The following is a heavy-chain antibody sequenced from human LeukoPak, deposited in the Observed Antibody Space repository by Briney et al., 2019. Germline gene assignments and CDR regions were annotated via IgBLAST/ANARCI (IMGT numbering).Heavy chain of an antibody. Sequence: ASVKVSCKASGYTFTGYYMRWGRQAPGQGLGWMGWINPNSGVTNYAQKFPGSVTMTRDRSISTASMELNSLSSDHTAAYYCARIKWRDTAAGSCFDPWGQGTLVTVSP. CDR2: INPNSGVT. CDR1: GYTFTGYY. D-gene: IGHD6-13*01. V-gene: IGHV1-2*02. CDR3: ARIKWRDTAAGSCFDP. J-gene: IGHJ5*02.